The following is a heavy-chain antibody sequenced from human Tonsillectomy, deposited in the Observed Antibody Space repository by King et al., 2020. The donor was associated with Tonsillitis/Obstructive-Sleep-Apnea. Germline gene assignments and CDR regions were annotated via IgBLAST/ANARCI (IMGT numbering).Heavy chain of an antibody. CDR1: GGSFSGYY. D-gene: IGHD2-2*01. CDR3: ASQGVPAAKGSFDYYYMDV. J-gene: IGHJ6*03. V-gene: IGHV4-34*01. Sequence: VQLQQWGAGLLKPSETLSLTCAVYGGSFSGYYWSWIRQPPGKGLEWIGEINHSGSTNYNPSLKSRVTISVDTSKNQFSLKLSSVTAADTAVYYCASQGVPAAKGSFDYYYMDVWGKGTTVTVSS. CDR2: INHSGST.